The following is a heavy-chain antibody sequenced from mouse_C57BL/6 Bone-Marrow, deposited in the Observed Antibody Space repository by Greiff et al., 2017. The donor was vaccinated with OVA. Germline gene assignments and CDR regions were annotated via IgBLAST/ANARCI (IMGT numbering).Heavy chain of an antibody. CDR1: GYTFTDYE. D-gene: IGHD2-1*01. Sequence: VQGVESGAELVRPGASVTLSCKASGYTFTDYEMHWVKQTPVHGLEWIGAIDPETGGTAYNQKFKGKAILTADKSSSTAYMELRSLTSEDSAVYYCTTLWYFAYWGQGTLVTVSA. CDR3: TTLWYFAY. J-gene: IGHJ3*01. CDR2: IDPETGGT. V-gene: IGHV1-15*01.